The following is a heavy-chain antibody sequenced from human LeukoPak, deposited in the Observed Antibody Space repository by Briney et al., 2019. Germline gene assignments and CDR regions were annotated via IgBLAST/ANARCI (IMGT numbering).Heavy chain of an antibody. CDR2: IYYSGST. CDR1: GGSISSYY. Sequence: PSETLSLTCTVSGGSISSYYWSWLRQPPGKGLEWIGYIYYSGSTNYNPSLKSRVTISVDTSKNQFSLKLSSVTAEDTAVYYCARARGVLRLAEDYYYMDVWGKGTTVTVSS. J-gene: IGHJ6*03. CDR3: ARARGVLRLAEDYYYMDV. V-gene: IGHV4-59*01. D-gene: IGHD3-3*01.